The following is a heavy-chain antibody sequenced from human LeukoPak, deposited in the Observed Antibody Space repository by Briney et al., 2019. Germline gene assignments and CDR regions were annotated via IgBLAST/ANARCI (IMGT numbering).Heavy chain of an antibody. Sequence: GGSLRLSCAAPGFTFSSYEMNWVRQAPGKGLEWVSYISSSGSTIYYADSVRGRFTISRDNAKNSLYLQMNSLRAEDTAVYYCAELGITMIGGVWGKGTTVTISS. V-gene: IGHV3-48*03. CDR3: AELGITMIGGV. CDR1: GFTFSSYE. CDR2: ISSSGSTI. D-gene: IGHD3-10*02. J-gene: IGHJ6*04.